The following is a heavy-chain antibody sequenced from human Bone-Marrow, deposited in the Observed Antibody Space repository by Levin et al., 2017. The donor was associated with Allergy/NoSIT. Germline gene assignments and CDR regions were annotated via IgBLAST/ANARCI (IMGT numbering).Heavy chain of an antibody. D-gene: IGHD2-15*01. CDR3: ANALRGDCSGGSCYSDDGMDG. V-gene: IGHV3-30*18. CDR1: GFTFSSYG. Sequence: SLKISCAASGFTFSSYGMHWVRQAPGKGLEWVAVISYDGSNKYYADSVKGRFTISRDNSKNTLYLQMNSLRAEDTAVYYCANALRGDCSGGSCYSDDGMDGWGQGTTVTVSS. CDR2: ISYDGSNK. J-gene: IGHJ6*02.